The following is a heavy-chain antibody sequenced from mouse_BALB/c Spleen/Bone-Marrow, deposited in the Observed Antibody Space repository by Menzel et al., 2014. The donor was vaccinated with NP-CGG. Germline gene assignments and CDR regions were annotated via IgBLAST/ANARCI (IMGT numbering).Heavy chain of an antibody. Sequence: EVQLQQSGPDLVKPSQSVSLTCTVTAYSITSDYGWHWIRQLPGNRLEWMAYIHYSGNTDYNPSLKSRISITRDTSKNQCFLQLNSVTTEDTATYYCARETAIVADFDYWGQGTTLTVSS. CDR3: ARETAIVADFDY. CDR1: AYSITSDYG. D-gene: IGHD1-1*01. J-gene: IGHJ2*01. CDR2: IHYSGNT. V-gene: IGHV3-1*02.